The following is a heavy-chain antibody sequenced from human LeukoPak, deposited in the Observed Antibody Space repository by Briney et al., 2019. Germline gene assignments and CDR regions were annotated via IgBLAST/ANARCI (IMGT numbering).Heavy chain of an antibody. J-gene: IGHJ6*02. V-gene: IGHV3-21*01. CDR3: AREMDIVVVPAASYYYYGMDV. Sequence: GGSLRLSCAASGFTFSSYAMSWVRQAPGKGLEWVSSISSSSSYIYYADSVKGRFTISRDNAKNSLYLQMNSLRAEDTAVYYCAREMDIVVVPAASYYYYGMDVWGQGTTVTVSS. CDR2: ISSSSSYI. CDR1: GFTFSSYA. D-gene: IGHD2-2*03.